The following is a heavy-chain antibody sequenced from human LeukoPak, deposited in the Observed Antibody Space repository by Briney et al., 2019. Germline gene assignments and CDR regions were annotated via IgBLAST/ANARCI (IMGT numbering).Heavy chain of an antibody. CDR3: AKSPAVMTTVTTALGV. J-gene: IGHJ4*02. Sequence: GGSLRLSCAASGFTFSSYAMSWVRQAPGKGLEWVSAISGSGGSTYYADSVKGRFTISRDNSKNTLYLQMNRLRAEDTAVYYCAKSPAVMTTVTTALGVWGQGTLVTVSS. V-gene: IGHV3-23*01. CDR1: GFTFSSYA. CDR2: ISGSGGST. D-gene: IGHD4-17*01.